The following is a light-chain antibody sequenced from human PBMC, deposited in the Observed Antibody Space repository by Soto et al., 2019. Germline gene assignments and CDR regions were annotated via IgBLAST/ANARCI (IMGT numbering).Light chain of an antibody. CDR3: QTWDTGARVV. V-gene: IGLV4-69*01. J-gene: IGLJ2*01. Sequence: QSVLIQSPSASASLGASVKLTCTLSSGHSSYAIAWHQQQPEKGPRYLMKLSSDGSHSKGDGIPDRFSGSSSGAERYLTISSLQSEDEADYYCQTWDTGARVVFGGGTKVTVL. CDR1: SGHSSYA. CDR2: LSSDGSH.